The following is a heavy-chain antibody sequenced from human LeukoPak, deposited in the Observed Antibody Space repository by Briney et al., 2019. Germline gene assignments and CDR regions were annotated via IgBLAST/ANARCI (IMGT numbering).Heavy chain of an antibody. V-gene: IGHV3-74*01. J-gene: IGHJ1*01. CDR1: GFTFTTYA. Sequence: GGSLRLSCAASGFTFTTYAMNWVRQAPGKGLVWVSRINSDGSFTSYADSVKGRFTISRDNAKNTLYLQMNSLRAEDTAVYYCARGLYASQHWGQGTLVTVSS. CDR3: ARGLYASQH. CDR2: INSDGSFT. D-gene: IGHD2-2*01.